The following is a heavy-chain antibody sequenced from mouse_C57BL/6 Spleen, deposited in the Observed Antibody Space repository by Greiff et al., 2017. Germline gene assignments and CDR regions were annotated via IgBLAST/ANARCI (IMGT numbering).Heavy chain of an antibody. J-gene: IGHJ4*01. CDR1: GYTFTDYE. CDR2: IDPETGGT. V-gene: IGHV1-15*01. D-gene: IGHD1-1*01. CDR3: TRVYYETYAMDY. Sequence: QVQLQESGAELVRPGASVTLSCKASGYTFTDYEMHWVKQTPVHGLEWIGAIDPETGGTAYNQKFKGKAILTADKSSSTAYMELRSLTSEDSAVYYCTRVYYETYAMDYWGQGTSVTVSS.